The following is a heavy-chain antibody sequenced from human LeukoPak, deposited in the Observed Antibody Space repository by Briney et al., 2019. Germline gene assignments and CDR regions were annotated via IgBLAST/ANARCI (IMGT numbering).Heavy chain of an antibody. D-gene: IGHD6-13*01. CDR2: IYYSGTT. Sequence: SETLSLTCTVSGGSISSYYWSWIRQPPGKGLEWVGYIYYSGTTNYNPSLKSRVTISVDTSKNQFSLKLSSVTAADTAVYYCARGVYIAAAQYGYWGQGTPVTVSS. V-gene: IGHV4-59*01. CDR1: GGSISSYY. J-gene: IGHJ4*02. CDR3: ARGVYIAAAQYGY.